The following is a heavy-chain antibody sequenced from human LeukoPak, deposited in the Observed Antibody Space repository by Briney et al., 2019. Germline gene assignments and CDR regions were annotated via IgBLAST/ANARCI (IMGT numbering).Heavy chain of an antibody. J-gene: IGHJ6*04. CDR1: GFTFSSYA. CDR3: AELGITMIGGV. Sequence: GGSLRLSCAASGFTFSSYAMHWVRQAPGKGLEWVALISYDGSNKYYADSVKGRFTISRDNSKNTLYLQMNSLRAEDTAVYYCAELGITMIGGVWGKGTTVTISS. V-gene: IGHV3-30*18. CDR2: ISYDGSNK. D-gene: IGHD3-10*02.